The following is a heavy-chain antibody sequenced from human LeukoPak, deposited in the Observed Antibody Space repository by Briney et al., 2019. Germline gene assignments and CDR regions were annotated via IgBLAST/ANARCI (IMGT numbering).Heavy chain of an antibody. Sequence: GGSLRLSCAASGFTFSSYSMNWVRQAPGKGLEWVSSISSSSSYIYYADSVKGRFTISRDNAKNSLYLQMNSLRAEDTAVYYCEIFGVALGNYFDYWGQGTLVTVSS. CDR2: ISSSSSYI. CDR1: GFTFSSYS. J-gene: IGHJ4*02. V-gene: IGHV3-21*01. CDR3: EIFGVALGNYFDY. D-gene: IGHD3-3*01.